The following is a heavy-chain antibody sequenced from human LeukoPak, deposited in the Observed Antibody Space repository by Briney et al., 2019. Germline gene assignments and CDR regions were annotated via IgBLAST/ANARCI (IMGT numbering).Heavy chain of an antibody. Sequence: ASVKVSCKASGYTFTSYDINWVRQATGQGLEWMGWINPNSGGTNYAQKFQGRVTMTRDTSISTAYMELSRLRSDDTAVYYCARDLGKGSELDYWAREPWSPSPQ. CDR1: GYTFTSYD. CDR2: INPNSGGT. V-gene: IGHV1-2*02. D-gene: IGHD1-14*01. CDR3: ARDLGKGSELDY. J-gene: IGHJ4*02.